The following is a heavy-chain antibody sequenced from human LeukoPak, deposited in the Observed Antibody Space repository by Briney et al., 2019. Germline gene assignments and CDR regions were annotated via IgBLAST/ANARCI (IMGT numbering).Heavy chain of an antibody. V-gene: IGHV3-21*01. J-gene: IGHJ4*02. CDR3: ARDLGGYGDYGTNFDY. CDR2: SGSSYI. D-gene: IGHD4-17*01. Sequence: GGSLRLSCATSGFNFSTYSMTWIRQAPGKGLEWVSSSGSSYIYYADSVKGRFTISRDDAKNSLYLQMNSLRAEDTAVYYCARDLGGYGDYGTNFDYWGQGTLVTVSS. CDR1: GFNFSTYS.